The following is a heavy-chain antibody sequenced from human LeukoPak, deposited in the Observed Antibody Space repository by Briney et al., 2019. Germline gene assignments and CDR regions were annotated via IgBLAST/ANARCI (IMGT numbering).Heavy chain of an antibody. V-gene: IGHV1-2*02. CDR3: ARADFQTGSDYYYYYYGMDV. D-gene: IGHD1-1*01. Sequence: ASVKVSCKASGYTFTGYYMHWVRQAPGQGLEWMGWINPNSGGTNYAQKFQGRVTMTRDTSISTAYMELSRLRSDDTAVYYCARADFQTGSDYYYYYYGMDVWGQGTTVTVSS. J-gene: IGHJ6*02. CDR2: INPNSGGT. CDR1: GYTFTGYY.